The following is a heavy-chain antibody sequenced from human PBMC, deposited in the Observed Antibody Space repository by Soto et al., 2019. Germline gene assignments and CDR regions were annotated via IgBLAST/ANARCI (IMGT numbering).Heavy chain of an antibody. V-gene: IGHV1-69*13. CDR3: ARGATKPLYYYGMDV. CDR2: IIPIFGTA. J-gene: IGHJ6*02. D-gene: IGHD1-26*01. CDR1: GGTFSSYA. Sequence: SVKVSCKASGGTFSSYAISWVRQAPGQGLEWMGGIIPIFGTANYAQKFQGRVTITADESTSTAYMELSSLRSEDTAVYYCARGATKPLYYYGMDVWGQGTTVTVSS.